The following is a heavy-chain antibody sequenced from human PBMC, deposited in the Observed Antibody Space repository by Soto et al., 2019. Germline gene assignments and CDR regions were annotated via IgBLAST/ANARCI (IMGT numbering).Heavy chain of an antibody. Sequence: PSETLSLTCAVYGGSFSGYYWSWIRQPPGKGLEWIGEINHSGSTNYNPSLKSRVTISVDTSKNQFSLKLSSVTAADTAVYYCARDSTRPMSYYYYGMDVWGQGTTVTVSS. CDR3: ARDSTRPMSYYYYGMDV. CDR2: INHSGST. V-gene: IGHV4-34*01. D-gene: IGHD6-6*01. J-gene: IGHJ6*02. CDR1: GGSFSGYY.